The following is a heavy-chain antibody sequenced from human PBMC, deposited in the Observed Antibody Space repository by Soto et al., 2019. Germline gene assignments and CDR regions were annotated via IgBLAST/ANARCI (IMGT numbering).Heavy chain of an antibody. CDR3: AQATLKGAVAARLNWFDP. V-gene: IGHV4-39*01. D-gene: IGHD6-6*01. CDR1: GGSISSSSYY. Sequence: SETLSLTCTVSGGSISSSSYYWGWIRQPPGKGLEWIGSIYYSGSTYYNPSLKSRVTISVDTSKNQFSLKLSSVTAADTAVYYCAQATLKGAVAARLNWFDPWGQGTLVTVSS. J-gene: IGHJ5*02. CDR2: IYYSGST.